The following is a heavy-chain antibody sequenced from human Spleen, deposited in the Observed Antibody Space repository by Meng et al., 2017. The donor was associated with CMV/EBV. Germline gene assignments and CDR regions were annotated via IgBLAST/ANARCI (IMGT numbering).Heavy chain of an antibody. CDR3: ARDGEGVQLSYYYGMDV. D-gene: IGHD3-10*01. Sequence: ASVKVSCKASGGTFSSYTISWVRQAPGQGLEWMGWINPNSGDTSYAQKFQGRVTMTRDTSIGTAYMELSRLTSDDTAVYYCARDGEGVQLSYYYGMDVWGQGTTVTVSS. CDR2: INPNSGDT. V-gene: IGHV1-2*02. CDR1: GGTFSSYT. J-gene: IGHJ6*02.